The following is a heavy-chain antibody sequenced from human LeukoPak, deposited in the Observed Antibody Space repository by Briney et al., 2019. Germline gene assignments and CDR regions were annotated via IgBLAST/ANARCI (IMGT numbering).Heavy chain of an antibody. Sequence: GGSLRLSCAASGFTFSSFGMHWVRQAPGKGLDWVAVIVNDGSQTSYADSVKGRFTISRDNSKNTLYLQMGSLRAEDMAVYYCARQVFSSSPYFDYWGQGTLVTVSS. V-gene: IGHV3-30*03. CDR1: GFTFSSFG. CDR2: IVNDGSQT. J-gene: IGHJ4*02. CDR3: ARQVFSSSPYFDY. D-gene: IGHD6-13*01.